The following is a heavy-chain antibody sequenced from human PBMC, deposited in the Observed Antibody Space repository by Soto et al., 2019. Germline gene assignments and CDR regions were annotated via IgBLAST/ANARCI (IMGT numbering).Heavy chain of an antibody. D-gene: IGHD2-21*02. CDR2: INSDGNIK. Sequence: EVQLVESGGGLVQPGGSLRLSCAASGFTFSNYWMHWVRQAPGKGLVWVSRINSDGNIKDYADSVKGRFTISRDNARNRLYLQMNSLTDEDKAVYYCVILPVTAVTGSDYWGQGTVVSVSS. J-gene: IGHJ4*02. V-gene: IGHV3-74*01. CDR1: GFTFSNYW. CDR3: VILPVTAVTGSDY.